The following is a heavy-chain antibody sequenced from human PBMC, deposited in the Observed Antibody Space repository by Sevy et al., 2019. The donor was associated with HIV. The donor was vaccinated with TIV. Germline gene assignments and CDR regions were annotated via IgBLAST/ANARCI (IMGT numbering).Heavy chain of an antibody. D-gene: IGHD2-2*01. V-gene: IGHV1-18*01. CDR2: ISAYNGNT. J-gene: IGHJ5*02. Sequence: ASVKVSCKASGYTFTSYGISWVRQAPGQGLEWMGWISAYNGNTNYAQKLQGRVTMTTDTSTSTAYMELRSLRSDDTAVYYCARYRYCSSTSCRRRWFDPWGQGTLVTVSS. CDR3: ARYRYCSSTSCRRRWFDP. CDR1: GYTFTSYG.